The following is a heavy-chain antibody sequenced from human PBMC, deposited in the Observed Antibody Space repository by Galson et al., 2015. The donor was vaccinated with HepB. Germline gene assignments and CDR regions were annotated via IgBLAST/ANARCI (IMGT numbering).Heavy chain of an antibody. D-gene: IGHD3-10*01. Sequence: SLRLSCAASGFTFGDYAMSWFRQAPGKGLEWVGFIRSKAYGGTTEYAASVKGRFTISRDDSKSIAYLQMNSLKTEDTAVYYCTRCYGSGSLDAFDIWGQGTMVTVSS. J-gene: IGHJ3*02. CDR2: IRSKAYGGTT. V-gene: IGHV3-49*03. CDR3: TRCYGSGSLDAFDI. CDR1: GFTFGDYA.